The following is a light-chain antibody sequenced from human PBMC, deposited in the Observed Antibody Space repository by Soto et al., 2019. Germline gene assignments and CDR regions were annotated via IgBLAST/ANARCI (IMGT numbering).Light chain of an antibody. J-gene: IGKJ1*01. V-gene: IGKV3-15*01. CDR3: QQYKNWPKT. CDR2: GAS. CDR1: QSVSSN. Sequence: ELGMTQSPATLSVSPGERATLSCMASQSVSSNLAWYQQKPGQASRLLIYGASTRATGIPARFSGSGSGTELTITISSLKSEDCEVYDCQQYKNWPKTFGQGTKVDNK.